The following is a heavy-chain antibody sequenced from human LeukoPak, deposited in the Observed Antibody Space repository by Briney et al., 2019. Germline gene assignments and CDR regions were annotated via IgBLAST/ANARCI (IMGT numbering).Heavy chain of an antibody. V-gene: IGHV3-30*02. CDR2: IRYDGSNK. Sequence: GGSLTLSCAASGFTFSSYGMHWLRQAPGKGLEWVAFIRYDGSNKYYADSVKGRFTISRDNSKNTLYLQMNSLRAVDTAVYYCAKDATSIDYYDSSGHPGAFDIWGQGTMVTVSS. CDR1: GFTFSSYG. D-gene: IGHD3-22*01. CDR3: AKDATSIDYYDSSGHPGAFDI. J-gene: IGHJ3*02.